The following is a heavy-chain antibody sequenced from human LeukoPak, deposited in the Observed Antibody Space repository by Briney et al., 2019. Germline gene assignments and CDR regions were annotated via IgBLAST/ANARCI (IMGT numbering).Heavy chain of an antibody. CDR3: GSSNTYRSGVPNRGAFDI. J-gene: IGHJ3*02. Sequence: SETLSLTCAVSGGSISSGGYSWSWLRLPPGKGLGWLGYIYHSGSPYYNPSLKSRVTISVDMSKKQFFLKLRSLTAADTAFYSSGSSNTYRSGVPNRGAFDIWGQGTMVTVSS. V-gene: IGHV4-30-2*01. CDR2: IYHSGSP. D-gene: IGHD3-10*01. CDR1: GGSISSGGYS.